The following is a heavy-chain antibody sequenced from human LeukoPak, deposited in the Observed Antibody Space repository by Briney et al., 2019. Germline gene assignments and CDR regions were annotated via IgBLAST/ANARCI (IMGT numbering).Heavy chain of an antibody. Sequence: GGSLRLSCAASGFTFSGYGMHWVRQAPGKGLEWVAVISYDGNNKYYADSVKGRFTISRDNSKNTLYLQMNSLGAEDTAVYYCARDLVGGWDDSSGYYYGYFDYWGQGTLVTVSS. D-gene: IGHD3-22*01. J-gene: IGHJ4*02. V-gene: IGHV3-30*19. CDR2: ISYDGNNK. CDR1: GFTFSGYG. CDR3: ARDLVGGWDDSSGYYYGYFDY.